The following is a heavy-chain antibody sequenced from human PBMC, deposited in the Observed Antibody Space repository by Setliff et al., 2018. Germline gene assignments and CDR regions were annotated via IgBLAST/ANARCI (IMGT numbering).Heavy chain of an antibody. V-gene: IGHV4-4*08. D-gene: IGHD5-12*01. CDR3: ARVGGLLVATMPFDY. Sequence: PSETLSLTCSVYGESFSNNYWSWIRQSPGKQLEWIGNIFQSGITFYNPSLKSRVTISLDPSQNQFSLKLRSVTAADTAVYFCARVGGLLVATMPFDYWGPGTLVTVSS. CDR1: GESFSNNY. J-gene: IGHJ4*02. CDR2: IFQSGIT.